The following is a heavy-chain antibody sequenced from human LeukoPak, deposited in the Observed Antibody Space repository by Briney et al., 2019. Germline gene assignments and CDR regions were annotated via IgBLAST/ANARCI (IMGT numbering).Heavy chain of an antibody. Sequence: SGEALKISCKGSGYSFTSYWIGWVRQMPGKGLEWMGIIYPGDSDTRYSPSFQGQVTISADKSISTSYLQWSSLKASDTAMYYCARSLSWFGELYFWGQGTLVTVSS. CDR2: IYPGDSDT. CDR3: ARSLSWFGELYF. D-gene: IGHD3-10*01. V-gene: IGHV5-51*01. CDR1: GYSFTSYW. J-gene: IGHJ4*02.